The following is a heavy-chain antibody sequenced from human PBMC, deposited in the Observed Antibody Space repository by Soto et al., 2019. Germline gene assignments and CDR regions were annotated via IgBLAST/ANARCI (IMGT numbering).Heavy chain of an antibody. V-gene: IGHV3-30*18. CDR2: ISYDGSNK. D-gene: IGHD5-18*01. CDR1: GFTFSSYC. J-gene: IGHJ4*02. CDR3: AKGEDVDTAMVTEPY. Sequence: GGSLRLSCAASGFTFSSYCMHWVRQPPGKGLEWVAVISYDGSNKYYADSVKGRFTISRDNSKNTLYLQMNSLRAEDTAVYYCAKGEDVDTAMVTEPYWGQGTLVTVSS.